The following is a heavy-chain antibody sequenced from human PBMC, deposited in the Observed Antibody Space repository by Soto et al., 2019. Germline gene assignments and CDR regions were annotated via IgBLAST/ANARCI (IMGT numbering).Heavy chain of an antibody. J-gene: IGHJ4*02. CDR2: ISSSSSYI. CDR3: AREGHDSSGYYDY. Sequence: EVQLVESGGGLVKPGGSLRLSCAASGFTFSSYSMNWVRQAPGKGLEWVSSISSSSSYIYYADSVKGRFTISRDNAKNSLYLKMNSLRAEDTAVYYCAREGHDSSGYYDYWGQGTLVTVSS. CDR1: GFTFSSYS. V-gene: IGHV3-21*01. D-gene: IGHD3-22*01.